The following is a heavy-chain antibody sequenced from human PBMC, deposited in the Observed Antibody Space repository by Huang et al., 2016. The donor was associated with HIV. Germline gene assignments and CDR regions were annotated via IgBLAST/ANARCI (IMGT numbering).Heavy chain of an antibody. CDR3: ARDRGYYGSGSFTL. CDR1: GGTFRNDA. V-gene: IGHV1-69*13. J-gene: IGHJ4*02. CDR2: MIPLCGTT. Sequence: QVRLVQSGAEVKKPGSSVRVSCKTSGGTFRNDAISWVRQAPGQGLEWMGGMIPLCGTTHHAQRFNGRFTVVADDSATTVHMDLNSLTSEDTAIYYCARDRGYYGSGSFTLWGQGTLVTVSS. D-gene: IGHD3-10*01.